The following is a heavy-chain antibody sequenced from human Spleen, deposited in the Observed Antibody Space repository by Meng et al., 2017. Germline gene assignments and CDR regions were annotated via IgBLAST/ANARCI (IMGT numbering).Heavy chain of an antibody. CDR3: AAGVGYGGFL. Sequence: QVQLQESGPGRGKPSGTLSLTCAVSGGSISSNNWWGWVRPPPGKGLEWSGEMFHSGSTYYNPSLKSRITISVDETKNQFSLKLTSVTATDTAVYYCAAGVGYGGFLWGQGTLVTVSS. D-gene: IGHD1-26*01. CDR2: MFHSGST. V-gene: IGHV4-4*02. J-gene: IGHJ4*02. CDR1: GGSISSNNW.